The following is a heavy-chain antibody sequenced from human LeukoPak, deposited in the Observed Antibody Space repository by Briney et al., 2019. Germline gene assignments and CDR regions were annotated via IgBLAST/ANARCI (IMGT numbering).Heavy chain of an antibody. CDR3: AREGSGWYWSYYYYGMDV. V-gene: IGHV3-7*03. CDR1: GFSFSSCW. J-gene: IGHJ6*04. D-gene: IGHD6-19*01. Sequence: PGGSLRLSCAASGFSFSSCWMSWVRQAPGKGLEWVANIKQDGSEKYYVDSVKGRFTISRDNAKNSLYLQMNSLRAEDTAVYYCAREGSGWYWSYYYYGMDVWGKGTTVTVSS. CDR2: IKQDGSEK.